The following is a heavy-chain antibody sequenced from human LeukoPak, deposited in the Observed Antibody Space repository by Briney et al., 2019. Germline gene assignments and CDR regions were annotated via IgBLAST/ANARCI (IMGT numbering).Heavy chain of an antibody. Sequence: PSETLSLTCTVSGGSMSSSSYYWGWIRQPPGKVLEWIGSIYYSGSTYYNPSLKSRVTISVDTSKNQFSLMLSSVTAADTAVYYCVLDCSSTSCYTGTHDYWGQGTLVTVSS. D-gene: IGHD2-2*02. V-gene: IGHV4-39*01. CDR1: GGSMSSSSYY. CDR3: VLDCSSTSCYTGTHDY. CDR2: IYYSGST. J-gene: IGHJ4*02.